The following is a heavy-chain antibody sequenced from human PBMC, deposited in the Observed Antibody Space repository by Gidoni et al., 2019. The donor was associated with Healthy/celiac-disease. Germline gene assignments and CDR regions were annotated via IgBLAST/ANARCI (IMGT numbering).Heavy chain of an antibody. CDR2: IIPILGIA. D-gene: IGHD3-3*01. V-gene: IGHV1-69*02. Sequence: QVQLVQSGAEVKKPGSSVTVSCKASGGTFSSYTISWVRQAPGQGLEWMGRIIPILGIANYAQKFQGRVTITADKATSTAYMELSSLRSEDTAVYYCARALGITISYGMDVWGQGTTVTVSS. CDR1: GGTFSSYT. J-gene: IGHJ6*02. CDR3: ARALGITISYGMDV.